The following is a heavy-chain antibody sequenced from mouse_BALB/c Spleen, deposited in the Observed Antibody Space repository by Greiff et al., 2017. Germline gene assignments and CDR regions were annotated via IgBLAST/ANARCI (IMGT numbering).Heavy chain of an antibody. CDR1: GFTFSSFG. Sequence: EVKLMESGGGLVQPGGSRKLSCAASGFTFSSFGMHWVRQAPEKGLEWVAYISSGSSTIYYADTVKGRFTISRDNPKNTLFLQMTSLRSEDTAMYYCARSAIYYGNYHYAMDYWGQGTSVTVSS. V-gene: IGHV5-17*02. CDR3: ARSAIYYGNYHYAMDY. D-gene: IGHD2-1*01. J-gene: IGHJ4*01. CDR2: ISSGSSTI.